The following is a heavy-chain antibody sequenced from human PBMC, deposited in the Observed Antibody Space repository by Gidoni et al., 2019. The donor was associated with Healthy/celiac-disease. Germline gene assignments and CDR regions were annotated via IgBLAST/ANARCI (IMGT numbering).Heavy chain of an antibody. D-gene: IGHD6-19*01. CDR3: ARARRGYSSGWSSWYFEL. Sequence: QVQLVQSGAEVKKPGASVKVSCKASGSTFTSYLLHRVRQAPGQGLEWMGLINPGGGSTSYAQKCQGRVTMTRDTSTSTVYMELSSLRSEDTAVYYCARARRGYSSGWSSWYFELWGRGTLVTVSS. CDR2: INPGGGST. V-gene: IGHV1-46*03. J-gene: IGHJ2*01. CDR1: GSTFTSYL.